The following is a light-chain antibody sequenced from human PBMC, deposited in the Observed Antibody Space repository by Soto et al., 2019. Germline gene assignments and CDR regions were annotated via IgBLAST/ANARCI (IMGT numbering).Light chain of an antibody. CDR3: QHYNSYSEA. J-gene: IGKJ1*01. CDR1: QSISSW. CDR2: KAS. Sequence: VQMPQSPSPLSASVGDRVPITCRASQSISSWLAWYQQKPGKAPKLLIYKASSLESGVPSRFSGSGSGTEFTLTISSLQPDDFATYYCQHYNSYSEAFGQGTKVDI. V-gene: IGKV1-5*03.